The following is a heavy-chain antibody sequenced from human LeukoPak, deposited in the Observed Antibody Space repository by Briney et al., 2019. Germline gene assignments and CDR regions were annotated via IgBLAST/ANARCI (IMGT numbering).Heavy chain of an antibody. D-gene: IGHD3-10*01. V-gene: IGHV4-34*01. CDR1: GGSFSGYS. Sequence: SETLSLTCAVYGGSFSGYSWSWIRQPPGKGLEWIGEINHSGSTNYNPSLKSRVTISVDTSENQFSLKLSSVTAADTAVYYCARHPLVLLWFGKVSWFDPWGQGTLVTVSS. CDR3: ARHPLVLLWFGKVSWFDP. CDR2: INHSGST. J-gene: IGHJ5*02.